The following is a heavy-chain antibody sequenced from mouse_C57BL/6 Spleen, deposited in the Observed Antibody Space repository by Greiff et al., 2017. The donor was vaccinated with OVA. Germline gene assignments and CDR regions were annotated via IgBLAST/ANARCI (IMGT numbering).Heavy chain of an antibody. CDR3: ARWSPLLHAMDY. D-gene: IGHD2-3*01. Sequence: VQLQQSGPELVKPGASVKISCKASGYSFTGYYMNWVKQSPEKSLEWIGEINPSTGGTTYNQKFKAKATLTVDKSSSTAYMQLKSLTSEDSADYYCARWSPLLHAMDYWGQGTSVTVSS. CDR1: GYSFTGYY. CDR2: INPSTGGT. J-gene: IGHJ4*01. V-gene: IGHV1-42*01.